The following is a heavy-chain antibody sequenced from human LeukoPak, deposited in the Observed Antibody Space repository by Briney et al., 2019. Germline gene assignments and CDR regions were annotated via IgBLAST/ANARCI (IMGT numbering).Heavy chain of an antibody. J-gene: IGHJ4*02. Sequence: GESLKISCKGSGSRFSSYWIGWVRQMPGQGLEWMGIIQPGDSDTRYSPSFQGQVTISVDKSISTAYLQWSSLKASDTAMYYCARHVKEWLADYWGQGTLVTVSS. CDR2: IQPGDSDT. V-gene: IGHV5-51*01. D-gene: IGHD6-19*01. CDR1: GSRFSSYW. CDR3: ARHVKEWLADY.